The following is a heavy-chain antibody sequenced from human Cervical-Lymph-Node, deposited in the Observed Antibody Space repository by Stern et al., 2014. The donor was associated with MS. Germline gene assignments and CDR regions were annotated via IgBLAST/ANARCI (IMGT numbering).Heavy chain of an antibody. CDR3: AKDRGSGWSLDY. CDR1: GFTFSNYG. CDR2: ISHDGSKK. V-gene: IGHV3-30*18. D-gene: IGHD6-19*01. Sequence: DQLVESGGGVVQPGRSLRLSCAGSGFTFSNYGMHWVRQAPGKGLEWVALISHDGSKKYYVDSVKGRFTISRDKSKNTMYVHMNSLRDEDTAVYYCAKDRGSGWSLDYWGQGTLVIVSS. J-gene: IGHJ4*02.